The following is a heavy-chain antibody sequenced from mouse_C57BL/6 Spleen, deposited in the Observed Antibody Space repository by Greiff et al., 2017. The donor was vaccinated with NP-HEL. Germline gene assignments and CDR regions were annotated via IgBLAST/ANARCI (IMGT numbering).Heavy chain of an antibody. CDR3: TRGDYYGSRALGYFDY. CDR1: GFTFSSYA. CDR2: ISSGGDYI. J-gene: IGHJ2*01. Sequence: EVKLVESGEGLVKPGGSLKLSCAASGFTFSSYAMSWVRQTPEKRLEWVAYISSGGDYIYYADTVKGRFTISRDNARNTLYLQMSSLKSEDTAMYYCTRGDYYGSRALGYFDYWGQGTTLTVSS. V-gene: IGHV5-9-1*02. D-gene: IGHD1-1*01.